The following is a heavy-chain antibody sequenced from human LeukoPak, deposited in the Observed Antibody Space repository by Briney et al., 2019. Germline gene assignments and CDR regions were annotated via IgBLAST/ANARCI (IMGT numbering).Heavy chain of an antibody. D-gene: IGHD5-12*01. J-gene: IGHJ5*02. V-gene: IGHV3-74*01. Sequence: GGSLRLSCAASGFTFSNYWMHWVRQAPGKGLVWVSRINTDGSSTDYADSVKGRFTISRDNARNTLYLQVNSLRAEDTAVYYCARDLDGYRSGNGAWGQGTLVTVSS. CDR1: GFTFSNYW. CDR3: ARDLDGYRSGNGA. CDR2: INTDGSST.